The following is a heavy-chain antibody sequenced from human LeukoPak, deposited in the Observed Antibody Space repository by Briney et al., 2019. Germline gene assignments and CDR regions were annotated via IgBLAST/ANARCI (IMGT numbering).Heavy chain of an antibody. CDR2: IYYSGST. CDR1: GGSISSSSYY. CDR3: ARDSGSGYDYWYGY. D-gene: IGHD5-12*01. J-gene: IGHJ4*02. Sequence: PSETLSLTCTVSGGSISSSSYYWGWIRQPPGKGLEWIGSIYYSGSTYYNPSLKSRVTISVDKSKNQFSLKLSSVTAADTAVYYCARDSGSGYDYWYGYWGQGTLVTVSS. V-gene: IGHV4-39*07.